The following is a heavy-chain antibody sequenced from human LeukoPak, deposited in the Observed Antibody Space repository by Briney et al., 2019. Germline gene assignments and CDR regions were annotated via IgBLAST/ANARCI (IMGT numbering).Heavy chain of an antibody. CDR2: INPNSGGT. D-gene: IGHD2-15*01. Sequence: GASVKVSCKASGYTFTGYYMHWVRQAPGQGLEWTGWINPNSGGTNYAQKFQGRVTMTRDTSISTAYMELSRLRSDDTAVYYCAREDIVVVVAAHNWFDPWGQGTLVTVSS. V-gene: IGHV1-2*02. CDR3: AREDIVVVVAAHNWFDP. J-gene: IGHJ5*02. CDR1: GYTFTGYY.